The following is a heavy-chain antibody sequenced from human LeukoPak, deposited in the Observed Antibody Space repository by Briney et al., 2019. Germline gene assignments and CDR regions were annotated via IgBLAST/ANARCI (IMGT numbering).Heavy chain of an antibody. Sequence: SETLSLTCTVSGGSISSSSYYWGWIRQPPGKGLEWIGSIYYSGSTYYNPSLKSRVTISVDTSKNQFSLKLSSVTAADTAVYYCARLSSGWNRGFDYWGQGTLVTVSS. CDR2: IYYSGST. CDR1: GGSISSSSYY. D-gene: IGHD6-19*01. J-gene: IGHJ4*02. V-gene: IGHV4-39*01. CDR3: ARLSSGWNRGFDY.